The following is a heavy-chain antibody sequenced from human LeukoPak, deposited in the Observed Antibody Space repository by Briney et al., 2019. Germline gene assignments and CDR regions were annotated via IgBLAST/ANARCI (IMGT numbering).Heavy chain of an antibody. D-gene: IGHD6-13*01. V-gene: IGHV1-8*01. Sequence: GASVKVSCKASGYTFTSYDINWVRQATGQGLEWMGWMNPNSGNTGYAQKFQGRVIMTRNTSISTAYMELSSLRSEDTAVYYCASCSEYSSSWSSGCNWFDPWGQGTLVTVSS. J-gene: IGHJ5*02. CDR2: MNPNSGNT. CDR3: ASCSEYSSSWSSGCNWFDP. CDR1: GYTFTSYD.